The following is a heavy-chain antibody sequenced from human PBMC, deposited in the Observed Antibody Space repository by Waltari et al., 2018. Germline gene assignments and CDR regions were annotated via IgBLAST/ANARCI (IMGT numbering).Heavy chain of an antibody. J-gene: IGHJ3*02. V-gene: IGHV3-21*01. CDR1: GFTFSSYT. D-gene: IGHD3-3*01. CDR3: ARDFLSYYDFWSGEIDAFDI. Sequence: EVQLVESGGGLVKPGGSLRLSCAASGFTFSSYTMNWVRQAPGQGLEWVSSISSSSSYIYYADSVKGRFTITRDNAKNSLYLQMNSLRAEDTAVYYCARDFLSYYDFWSGEIDAFDIWGQGTMVTVSS. CDR2: ISSSSSYI.